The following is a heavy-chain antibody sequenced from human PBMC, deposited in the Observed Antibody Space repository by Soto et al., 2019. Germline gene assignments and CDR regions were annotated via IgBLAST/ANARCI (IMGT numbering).Heavy chain of an antibody. CDR2: LHGGGDNT. CDR1: GFTLSNYA. V-gene: IGHV3-23*01. Sequence: EVQVLESGGGMVQPGGALRLSCAASGFTLSNYAIGLVRQAPGKGLEWVETLHGGGDNTHYTDSVKGRFTISRDNSRNTLFILMNSLRAEDTAVYYCAKNRGSGSCTNWNFDVWGRGTLVTVSS. D-gene: IGHD1-26*01. J-gene: IGHJ2*01. CDR3: AKNRGSGSCTNWNFDV.